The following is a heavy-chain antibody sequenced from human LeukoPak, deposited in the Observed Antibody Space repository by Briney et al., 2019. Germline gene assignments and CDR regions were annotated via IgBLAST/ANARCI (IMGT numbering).Heavy chain of an antibody. D-gene: IGHD6-19*01. CDR1: GGSISSYY. Sequence: PSETLSLTCTVSGGSISSYYWSWIRQPPGKGLEWIGYIYYSGSTNYNPSLKSRVTISVDTSKNQFSLQLNSVTPEDTAVYYCARVNSSGWYYFDYWGQGTLVTVSS. J-gene: IGHJ4*02. V-gene: IGHV4-59*12. CDR2: IYYSGST. CDR3: ARVNSSGWYYFDY.